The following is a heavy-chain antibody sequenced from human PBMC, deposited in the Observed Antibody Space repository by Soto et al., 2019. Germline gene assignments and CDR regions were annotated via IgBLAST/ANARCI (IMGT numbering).Heavy chain of an antibody. J-gene: IGHJ3*02. CDR2: ISGSGGST. V-gene: IGHV3-23*01. Sequence: EVQLLESGGGLVQPGGSLRLSCAASGFTFSSYAMSWVRQAPGKGLEWVSAISGSGGSTYYADSVKGRFTISRDNSKNTLYLQMNSLRAEDTAVYYCAKDRGYSGYEKSAFDIWGKGTMVTVSS. D-gene: IGHD5-12*01. CDR3: AKDRGYSGYEKSAFDI. CDR1: GFTFSSYA.